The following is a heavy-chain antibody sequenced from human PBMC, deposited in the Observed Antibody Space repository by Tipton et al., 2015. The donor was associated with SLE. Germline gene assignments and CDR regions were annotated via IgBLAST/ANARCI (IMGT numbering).Heavy chain of an antibody. CDR2: VFRGGST. V-gene: IGHV4-34*01. CDR1: GDSLSGQY. J-gene: IGHJ6*02. CDR3: ARGCSSSTCGPFYFSGMDV. Sequence: TLSLTCSVYGDSLSGQYWSWIRQPPGKGLEWIGEVFRGGSTNYSPSLESRVTITVDMSKNQFSLRLISVTAADTAVYYCARGCSSSTCGPFYFSGMDVWGQGTTVTVSS. D-gene: IGHD2-2*01.